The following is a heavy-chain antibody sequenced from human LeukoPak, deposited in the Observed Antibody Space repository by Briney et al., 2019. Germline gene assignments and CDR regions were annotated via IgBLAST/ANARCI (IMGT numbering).Heavy chain of an antibody. CDR2: ISHDGTT. CDR1: GGSIDITNY. CDR3: TREDRPFCPFAY. D-gene: IGHD3-22*01. J-gene: IGHJ4*02. Sequence: SETLTLTCGVSGGSIDITNYWSWVRQAPGKGLEWIGEISHDGTTNYNPSLRSRVAMSLDRANNQFSLSLTSVTAADTAVYYCTREDRPFCPFAYWGQGVVVTVSS. V-gene: IGHV4-4*02.